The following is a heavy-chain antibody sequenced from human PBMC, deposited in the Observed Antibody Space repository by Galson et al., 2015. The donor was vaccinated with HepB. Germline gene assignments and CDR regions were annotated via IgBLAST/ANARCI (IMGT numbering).Heavy chain of an antibody. J-gene: IGHJ5*02. CDR3: ARGQESGYYGSGSYRLDTPRDGNWFDP. V-gene: IGHV1-2*02. Sequence: SVTVSCKASGSTFTGYYMHWVRQAPGQGLEWMGWINPNSGGTNYAQKFQGRVTMTRDTSISTAYMELSRLRSDDTAVYYCARGQESGYYGSGSYRLDTPRDGNWFDPWGQGTLVTVSS. CDR1: GSTFTGYY. D-gene: IGHD3-10*01. CDR2: INPNSGGT.